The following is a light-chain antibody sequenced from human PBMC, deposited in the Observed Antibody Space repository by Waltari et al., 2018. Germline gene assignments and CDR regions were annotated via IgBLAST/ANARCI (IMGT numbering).Light chain of an antibody. V-gene: IGKV3-20*01. Sequence: EIVLTQSPGTLSLSPGERATLSCRASQRVSSNYLAWYQQKPGQAPRLLIHGASSRATGIPDRFSGSGSGTDFTLTISRLEPEDFAVYYCQQYGTSPPLTFGPGTKVDIK. CDR2: GAS. CDR3: QQYGTSPPLT. J-gene: IGKJ3*01. CDR1: QRVSSNY.